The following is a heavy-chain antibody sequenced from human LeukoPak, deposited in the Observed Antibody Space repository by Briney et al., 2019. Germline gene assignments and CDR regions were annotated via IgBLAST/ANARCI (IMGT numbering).Heavy chain of an antibody. D-gene: IGHD5-18*01. J-gene: IGHJ4*02. Sequence: ASVKVSCKVSGYTFTDYYMHWVQQAPGKGLEWMGLVDPEDGETINAEKFQGRVTITADTSTDTAYMELSSLRSEDTAVYYCATVAAHGYSYGTWGQGTLVTVSS. CDR3: ATVAAHGYSYGT. CDR1: GYTFTDYY. V-gene: IGHV1-69-2*01. CDR2: VDPEDGET.